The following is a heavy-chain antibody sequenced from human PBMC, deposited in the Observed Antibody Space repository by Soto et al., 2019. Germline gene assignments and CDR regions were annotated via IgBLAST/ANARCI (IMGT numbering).Heavy chain of an antibody. CDR2: ISYDGSNK. V-gene: IGHV3-30*18. D-gene: IGHD3-3*01. CDR1: GFTFSSYG. CDR3: AKDLSYDFWSGYSYFDY. J-gene: IGHJ4*02. Sequence: SLRLSCAASGFTFSSYGMHWVRQAPGKGLEWVAVISYDGSNKYYADSVKGRFTISRDNSKNTLYLQMNSLRAEDTAVYYCAKDLSYDFWSGYSYFDYWGQGTLVTVSS.